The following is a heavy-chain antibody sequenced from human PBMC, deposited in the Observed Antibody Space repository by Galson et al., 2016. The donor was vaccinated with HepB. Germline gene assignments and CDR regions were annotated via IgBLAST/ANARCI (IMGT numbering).Heavy chain of an antibody. J-gene: IGHJ6*03. Sequence: TLSLTCTVSGGSINSGSYYWNWIRQPAGKELEWIGRIHITGSTNYSPSLRGRVTISVDTSKNQFSLNLSSVTAADTAVYYCARDRQDYCSSATCYAWGYYYYMDVWGKGTTVTVSS. CDR1: GGSINSGSYY. CDR3: ARDRQDYCSSATCYAWGYYYYMDV. D-gene: IGHD2-2*01. V-gene: IGHV4-61*02. CDR2: IHITGST.